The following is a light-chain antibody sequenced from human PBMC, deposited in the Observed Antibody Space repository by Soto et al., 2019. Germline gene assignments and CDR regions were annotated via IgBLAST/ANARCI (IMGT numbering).Light chain of an antibody. CDR1: QSVSSN. CDR2: GAS. Sequence: IVMTQSPATLSVSPGERATLSCRASQSVSSNLAWYQQKPGQAPRLLIYGASTRATGIPARFSGSVSGTEFTLTISSLQSEDFAVYYCQQYNNWPPTFGQGTRLEIK. CDR3: QQYNNWPPT. J-gene: IGKJ5*01. V-gene: IGKV3-15*01.